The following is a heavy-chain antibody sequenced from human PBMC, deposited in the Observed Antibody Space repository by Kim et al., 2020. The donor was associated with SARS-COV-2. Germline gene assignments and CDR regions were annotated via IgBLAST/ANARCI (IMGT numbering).Heavy chain of an antibody. J-gene: IGHJ6*02. CDR2: IMWNSDGK. D-gene: IGHD3-3*02. CDR3: VKDVLAGYADV. V-gene: IGHV3-9*01. Sequence: GGSLRLSCIASGFTFNDHAMHWVRQAPGKGLEWESCIMWNSDGKGHADSVKGPFSTSIDKAKHSLYLQTTSLRPEDTSLYYCVKDVLAGYADVFGQGTAV. CDR1: GFTFNDHA.